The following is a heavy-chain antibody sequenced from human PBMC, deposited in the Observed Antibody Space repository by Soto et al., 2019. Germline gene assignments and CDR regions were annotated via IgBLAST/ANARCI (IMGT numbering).Heavy chain of an antibody. CDR3: TTVYVPGPRYYYYAMDV. V-gene: IGHV3-15*01. CDR1: GFTFSNAW. Sequence: PGGSLRLSCAASGFTFSNAWMSWVRQAPGKGLEWVGRIKSKTDGGTTDYAAPVKGRFTISRDDSKNTLYLQMNSLKTEDPAVYYCTTVYVPGPRYYYYAMDVWGQGTTVTVSS. J-gene: IGHJ6*02. D-gene: IGHD3-16*01. CDR2: IKSKTDGGTT.